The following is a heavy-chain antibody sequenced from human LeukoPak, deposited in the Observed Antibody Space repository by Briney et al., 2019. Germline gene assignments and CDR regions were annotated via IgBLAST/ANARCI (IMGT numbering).Heavy chain of an antibody. D-gene: IGHD3-16*01. V-gene: IGHV4-34*01. CDR1: GGSFSGYY. J-gene: IGHJ5*02. Sequence: PSETLSLTCTVYGGSFSGYYWSWIRQPPGKGLEWIGEINHSGSTNYNPSLKSRVTISVDTSKNQFSLKLSSVTAADTAVYYCARGRPGGWFDPWGQGTLVTVSS. CDR2: INHSGST. CDR3: ARGRPGGWFDP.